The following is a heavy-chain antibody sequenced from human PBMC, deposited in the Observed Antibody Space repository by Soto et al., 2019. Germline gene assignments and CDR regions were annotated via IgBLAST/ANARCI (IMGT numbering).Heavy chain of an antibody. V-gene: IGHV3-74*01. CDR1: GFTFSSYW. CDR2: INSDGSST. D-gene: IGHD6-13*01. Sequence: GGSLRLSCAASGFTFSSYWMHWVRQAPGKGLVWVSRINSDGSSTSYADSVKGRFTISRDNAKNTLYLQMNSLRAEDTAVYYCARYSRGSAFDIWGQGTMVTVSS. CDR3: ARYSRGSAFDI. J-gene: IGHJ3*02.